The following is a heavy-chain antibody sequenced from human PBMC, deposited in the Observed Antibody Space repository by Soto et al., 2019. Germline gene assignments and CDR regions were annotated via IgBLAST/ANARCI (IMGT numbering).Heavy chain of an antibody. CDR1: GYKFSSYA. CDR2: ISGYNGHT. J-gene: IGHJ6*02. D-gene: IGHD3-16*01. CDR3: AREGDMPYYYYGLDV. Sequence: ASVKVSCKASGYKFSSYAIQWVRQAPGQGLEWMGWISGYNGHTKYAQKFQGRVTMTTDTSTSTVYMDLRSLRSDDTAVYYCAREGDMPYYYYGLDVWGQGTTVTVSS. V-gene: IGHV1-18*01.